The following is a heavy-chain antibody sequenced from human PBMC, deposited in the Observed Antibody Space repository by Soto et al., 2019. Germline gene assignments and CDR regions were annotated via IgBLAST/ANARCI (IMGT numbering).Heavy chain of an antibody. V-gene: IGHV4-31*03. J-gene: IGHJ2*01. CDR2: IYYSGGT. Sequence: QVQLQESGPGLVKPSQTLSLTCTVSGGSISSGGSYWSWIRQHPGKGLEWIGYIYYSGGTYYHPSLKERFTIPVDTSKNQFSLKLSSVTAADTAVYYCASASIGDWRYFDLWGRGTLVTVSS. CDR3: ASASIGDWRYFDL. D-gene: IGHD2-21*02. CDR1: GGSISSGGSY.